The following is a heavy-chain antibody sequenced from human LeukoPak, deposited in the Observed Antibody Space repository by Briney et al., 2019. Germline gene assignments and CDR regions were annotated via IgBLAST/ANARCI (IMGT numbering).Heavy chain of an antibody. J-gene: IGHJ6*03. D-gene: IGHD5-18*01. CDR3: ARTTEGGYTYGYFYYYYMDV. Sequence: SETLSLTCAVSGGSISSYYWSWIRQPPGKGLEWIGYIYYSGSTNYNPSLKSRVTISVDTSKNQFSLKLTSVTAADTAVYYCARTTEGGYTYGYFYYYYMDVWGKGTTVIISS. V-gene: IGHV4-59*01. CDR2: IYYSGST. CDR1: GGSISSYY.